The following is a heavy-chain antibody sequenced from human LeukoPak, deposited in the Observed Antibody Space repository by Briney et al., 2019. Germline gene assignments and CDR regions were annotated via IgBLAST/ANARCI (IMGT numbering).Heavy chain of an antibody. Sequence: ASVKVSCKATGYTFTGYYMHWVRQAPGQGLEWMGWIYPNSGGTNYAQKFQGWVTMTRDTSISTAYMELSRLRSDDTAVYYCARGSIAGARVVRYWFDPWGQGTLVTVSS. D-gene: IGHD3-3*01. CDR2: IYPNSGGT. CDR1: GYTFTGYY. V-gene: IGHV1-2*04. J-gene: IGHJ5*02. CDR3: ARGSIAGARVVRYWFDP.